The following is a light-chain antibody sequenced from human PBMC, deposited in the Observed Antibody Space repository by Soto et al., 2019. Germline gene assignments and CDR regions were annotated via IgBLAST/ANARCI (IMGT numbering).Light chain of an antibody. Sequence: DIVMTQSPDSLAVSLGERATINCKSSQSVLYSSNHQNYLAWYQQKPGQPPQLLIYWASTRESGVPDRFSGSGSGTDFTLTISSLQAEDVAVYYCQQYYTTPLTFGGGTKVEI. CDR3: QQYYTTPLT. CDR2: WAS. J-gene: IGKJ4*01. CDR1: QSVLYSSNHQNY. V-gene: IGKV4-1*01.